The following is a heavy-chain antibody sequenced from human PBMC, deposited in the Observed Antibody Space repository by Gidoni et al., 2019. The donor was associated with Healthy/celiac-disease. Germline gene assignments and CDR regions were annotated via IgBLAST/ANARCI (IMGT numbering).Heavy chain of an antibody. CDR1: GFTFSSYA. Sequence: EVQLLESGGGLVQPGGSLRLSCAASGFTFSSYAMSWVRQAPGKGLEWVSAISGSGGSTYYADSVKGRFTISRDNSKNTLYLQMNSLRAEDTAVYYCARWIESGDWYFDLWGRGTLVTVSS. CDR2: ISGSGGST. CDR3: ARWIESGDWYFDL. D-gene: IGHD2-2*03. V-gene: IGHV3-23*01. J-gene: IGHJ2*01.